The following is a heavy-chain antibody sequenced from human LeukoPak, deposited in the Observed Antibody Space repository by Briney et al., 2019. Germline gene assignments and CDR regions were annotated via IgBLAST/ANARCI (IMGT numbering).Heavy chain of an antibody. CDR2: IYYSGST. J-gene: IGHJ4*02. CDR3: ARERTQYSGSYGY. V-gene: IGHV4-39*07. D-gene: IGHD1-26*01. Sequence: SETLSLTCTVSGGSISSSSYYWGWIRQPPGKGLEWIGSIYYSGSTYYNPSLKSRVTISVDTSKNQFSLKLSSVTAADTAVYYCARERTQYSGSYGYWGQGTLVTVSS. CDR1: GGSISSSSYY.